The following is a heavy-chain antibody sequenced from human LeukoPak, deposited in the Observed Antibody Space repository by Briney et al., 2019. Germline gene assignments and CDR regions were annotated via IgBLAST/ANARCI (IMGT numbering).Heavy chain of an antibody. CDR3: ARESTDIVVVSGARTLDP. D-gene: IGHD2-2*01. J-gene: IGHJ5*02. V-gene: IGHV4-39*07. CDR2: IYYSGST. CDR1: GGSISSSSYY. Sequence: PSETLSLTCTVSGGSISSSSYYWGWIRQPPGKGLEWIGSIYYSGSTNYNPSFKSRVTISVDKSKNQFSLKLSSVTAADTAVYYCARESTDIVVVSGARTLDPWGQGTLVTVSS.